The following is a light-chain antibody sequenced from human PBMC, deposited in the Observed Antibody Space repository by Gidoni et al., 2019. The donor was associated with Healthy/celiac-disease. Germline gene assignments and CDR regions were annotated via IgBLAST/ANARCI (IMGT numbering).Light chain of an antibody. J-gene: IGKJ1*01. Sequence: DIVLPQSPATLSLSPGERATLSCRASQSVSSYLASYQQKPGQAPRLLIYDASNRATGIPARCSGSGSGTDCNLTISSLEPEDFAVYYWQQSSNWPRTFGQGTKVEIK. CDR2: DAS. V-gene: IGKV3-11*01. CDR1: QSVSSY. CDR3: QQSSNWPRT.